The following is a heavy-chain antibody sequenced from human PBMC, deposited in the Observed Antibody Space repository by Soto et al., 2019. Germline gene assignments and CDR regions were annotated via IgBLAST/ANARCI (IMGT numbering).Heavy chain of an antibody. D-gene: IGHD5-12*01. CDR1: GFTFTSSA. CDR2: IVVGSGNT. V-gene: IGHV1-58*01. CDR3: AATPAGLYEGSFDY. Sequence: QMQLVQSGPEVKKPGTSVKVSCKASGFTFTSSAVQWVRQARGQRLEWIGWIVVGSGNTNYAQKFQERVTITRDMSTSTAYMELSSLRSEDTAVYYCAATPAGLYEGSFDYWGQGTLVTVSS. J-gene: IGHJ4*02.